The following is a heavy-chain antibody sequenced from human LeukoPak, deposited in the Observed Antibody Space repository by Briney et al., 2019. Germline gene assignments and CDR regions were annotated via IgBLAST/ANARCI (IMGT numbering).Heavy chain of an antibody. CDR2: VDHTGST. D-gene: IGHD1-1*01. J-gene: IGHJ6*03. CDR1: DDSLTMYY. V-gene: IGHV4-59*01. Sequence: SETLSLTCSVSDDSLTMYYWTWIRQPPGKGLEWIGYVDHTGSTNFNPSLNGRASISRDTTKNLFSLRLRSVTAADTAVYFCARGRVSSSTWYSTYYYYFYMDVWGKGTTVTVSS. CDR3: ARGRVSSSTWYSTYYYYFYMDV.